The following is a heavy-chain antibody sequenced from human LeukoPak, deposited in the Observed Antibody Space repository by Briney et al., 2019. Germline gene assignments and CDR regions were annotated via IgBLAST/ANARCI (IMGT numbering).Heavy chain of an antibody. D-gene: IGHD3-3*01. CDR1: GGSISSYY. CDR2: IYYSGST. V-gene: IGHV4-59*01. CDR3: ARGPITIFGVVIDAFDI. J-gene: IGHJ3*02. Sequence: PSETLSLTCTVSGGSISSYYWSWIRQPPGKGLEWIGYIYYSGSTNYNPSLKSRVTISVDTSKNQFSLKLSSVTAADTAVYYCARGPITIFGVVIDAFDIWGQGTMVTVSS.